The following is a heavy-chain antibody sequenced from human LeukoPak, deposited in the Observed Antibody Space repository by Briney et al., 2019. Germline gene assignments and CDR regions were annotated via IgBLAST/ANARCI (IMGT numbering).Heavy chain of an antibody. Sequence: GGSLRLSCAASGFTFSSYGMHWVRQAPGKGLEWVAFIRYDGSNKYYADSVKGRFTISRDNSKNTLYLQMNNLRAEDTAVYYCAKDPTHYRVWDDYDSSVLSCWGQGTLVTVSS. CDR3: AKDPTHYRVWDDYDSSVLSC. V-gene: IGHV3-30*02. D-gene: IGHD3-22*01. CDR2: IRYDGSNK. J-gene: IGHJ4*02. CDR1: GFTFSSYG.